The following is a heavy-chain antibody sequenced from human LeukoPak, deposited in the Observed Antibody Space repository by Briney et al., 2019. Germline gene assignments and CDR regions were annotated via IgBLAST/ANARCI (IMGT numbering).Heavy chain of an antibody. CDR1: GFTFSSYW. CDR2: IKQDGSEK. J-gene: IGHJ4*02. V-gene: IGHV3-7*04. D-gene: IGHD3-22*01. Sequence: PGGSLRLSCAASGFTFSSYWRRWVRQAPGKGLEWVANIKQDGSEKYYVDSVKGRFTISRDNAKNSLYLQMNSLRAEDTAVYYCARGVREYYYDSSGKIDYWGQGTLVTVSS. CDR3: ARGVREYYYDSSGKIDY.